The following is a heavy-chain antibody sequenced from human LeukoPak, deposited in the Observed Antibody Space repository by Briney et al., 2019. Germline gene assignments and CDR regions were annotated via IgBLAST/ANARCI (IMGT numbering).Heavy chain of an antibody. CDR2: ISSSSSTI. CDR3: ARDRRYAVAGKYYFDY. J-gene: IGHJ4*02. CDR1: GFTFSSYS. Sequence: GGSLRLSCAASGFTFSSYSMNWVRQAPGKGLEWVSYISSSSSTIYYADSVKGRFTISRDNAKNSLYLQMSSLRAEDTAVYYCARDRRYAVAGKYYFDYWGQGTLVTVSS. V-gene: IGHV3-48*04. D-gene: IGHD6-19*01.